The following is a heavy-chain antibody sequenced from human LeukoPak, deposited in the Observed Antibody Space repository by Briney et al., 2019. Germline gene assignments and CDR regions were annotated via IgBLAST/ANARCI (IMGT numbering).Heavy chain of an antibody. CDR3: ARGLITIFGVVKLRGDSMDV. CDR2: IHYSGKN. J-gene: IGHJ6*02. Sequence: SETLSLTCTVSGGSITSYYWNWIRQPPGRGLEWIGYIHYSGKNYYNPSLKSRLTMSVDTSKSQFSLKVNSVTAADTAVYYCARGLITIFGVVKLRGDSMDVWGQGTTVTVSS. CDR1: GGSITSYY. V-gene: IGHV4-59*01. D-gene: IGHD3-3*01.